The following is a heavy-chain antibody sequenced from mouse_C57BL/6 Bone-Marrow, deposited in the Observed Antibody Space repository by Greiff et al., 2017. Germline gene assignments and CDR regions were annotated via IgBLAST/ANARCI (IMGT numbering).Heavy chain of an antibody. V-gene: IGHV5-15*01. Sequence: EVQLVESGGGSVQPGGSLKLSCAASGFTFSDYGMAWVRQAPRKGPEWVAFISNLAYSIYYADTVTGRFTISRENAKNTLYLEMSSLRSEDTAMYYCARSYYYGSSPAWFAYWGQGTLVTVSA. D-gene: IGHD1-1*01. J-gene: IGHJ3*01. CDR1: GFTFSDYG. CDR3: ARSYYYGSSPAWFAY. CDR2: ISNLAYSI.